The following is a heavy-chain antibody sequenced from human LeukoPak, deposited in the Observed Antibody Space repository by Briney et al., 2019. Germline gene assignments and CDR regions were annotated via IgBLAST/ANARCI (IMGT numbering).Heavy chain of an antibody. Sequence: PGGSLGLSCAASGFTFSDYYMTWIRQTPGKGLEWVSYISSSSSYTNYADSVKGRFTISRDNAKNSLYLQMNSLRVEDTAVYYCARAWGRVNAIENWGQGTLVTVAS. CDR1: GFTFSDYY. V-gene: IGHV3-11*03. D-gene: IGHD7-27*01. CDR3: ARAWGRVNAIEN. J-gene: IGHJ4*02. CDR2: ISSSSSYT.